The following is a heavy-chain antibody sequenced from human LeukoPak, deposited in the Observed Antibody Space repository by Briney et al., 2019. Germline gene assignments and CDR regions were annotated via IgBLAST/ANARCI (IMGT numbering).Heavy chain of an antibody. CDR3: ARDGIAASDY. J-gene: IGHJ4*02. V-gene: IGHV3-23*01. CDR1: GFTVSSNY. Sequence: QPGGSLRLSCAASGFTVSSNYMSWVRQAPGKGLEWVSAISGSGGSTYYADSVKGRFTISRDNAKNSLYLQMNSLRAEDTAVYYCARDGIAASDYWGQGTLVTVSS. CDR2: ISGSGGST. D-gene: IGHD6-6*01.